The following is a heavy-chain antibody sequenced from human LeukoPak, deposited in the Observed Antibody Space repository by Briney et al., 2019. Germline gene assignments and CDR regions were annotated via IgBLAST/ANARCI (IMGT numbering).Heavy chain of an antibody. J-gene: IGHJ4*02. Sequence: PGGSLRLSCVASGFAFSSYGMHWVRQAPGKGLEWVAVLSYDGGIKYYADSVKGRFTISRDNSKNTLYLQMNSLRAEDTAVYYCAKPPYDSSGYYQSTFDYWGQGTLVTVSS. CDR1: GFAFSSYG. D-gene: IGHD3-22*01. V-gene: IGHV3-30*18. CDR2: LSYDGGIK. CDR3: AKPPYDSSGYYQSTFDY.